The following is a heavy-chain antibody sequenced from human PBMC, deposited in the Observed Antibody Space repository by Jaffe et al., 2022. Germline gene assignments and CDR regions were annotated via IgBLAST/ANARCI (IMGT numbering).Heavy chain of an antibody. CDR1: GFTFSSYG. J-gene: IGHJ5*02. CDR3: AKGGYGDFAENWFDP. CDR2: ISYDGSNK. V-gene: IGHV3-30*18. Sequence: QVQLVESGGGVVQPGRSLRLSCAASGFTFSSYGMHWVRQAPGKGLEWVAVISYDGSNKYYADSVKGRFTISRDNSKNTLYLQMNSLRAEDTAVYYCAKGGYGDFAENWFDPWGQGTLVTVSS. D-gene: IGHD4-17*01.